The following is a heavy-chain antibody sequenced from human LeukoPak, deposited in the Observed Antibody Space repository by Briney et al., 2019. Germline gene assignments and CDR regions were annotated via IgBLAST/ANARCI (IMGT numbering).Heavy chain of an antibody. J-gene: IGHJ4*02. V-gene: IGHV4-34*01. CDR2: INHSGST. Sequence: PSETLSLTCAVYGGSFSGYYWSWIRQPPGKGLEWIGEINHSGSTNYNPSLKSRVTISVDTSKNQFSLKLSSVTAADTALYYCAIRFGRLEAGGTPFDSWGQGTLVTVSS. CDR3: AIRFGRLEAGGTPFDS. CDR1: GGSFSGYY. D-gene: IGHD6-13*01.